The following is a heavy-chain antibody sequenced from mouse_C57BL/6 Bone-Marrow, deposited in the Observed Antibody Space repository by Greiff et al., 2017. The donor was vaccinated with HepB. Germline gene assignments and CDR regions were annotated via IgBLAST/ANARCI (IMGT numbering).Heavy chain of an antibody. J-gene: IGHJ2*01. CDR3: ASYSTDY. V-gene: IGHV1-50*01. D-gene: IGHD2-5*01. CDR2: IDPSDSYT. Sequence: PGQGLEWIGEIDPSDSYTNYNQKFKGKATLTVDTSSSTAYMQLSSLTSEDSAVYYCASYSTDYWGQGTTLTVSS.